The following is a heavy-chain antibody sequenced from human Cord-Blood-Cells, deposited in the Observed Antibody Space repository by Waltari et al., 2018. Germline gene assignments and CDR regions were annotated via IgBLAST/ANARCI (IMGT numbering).Heavy chain of an antibody. CDR3: ARDPPYCGGDCYSNWFDP. CDR2: INPIFGTA. D-gene: IGHD2-21*01. J-gene: IGHJ5*02. Sequence: QVQLVQSGVEVKKPGSSVKVSCKASGGTFSSYAISWVRQAPGQGLGWMGGINPIFGTANDAEKFQGRVTITADESTSTAYMELSSLRSEDTAVYYCARDPPYCGGDCYSNWFDPWGQGTLVTVSS. V-gene: IGHV1-69*01. CDR1: GGTFSSYA.